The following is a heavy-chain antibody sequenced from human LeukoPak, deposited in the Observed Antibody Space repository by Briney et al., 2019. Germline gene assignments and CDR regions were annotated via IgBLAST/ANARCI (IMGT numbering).Heavy chain of an antibody. J-gene: IGHJ4*02. CDR1: GFTFSDYY. CDR2: ISSSGSTI. Sequence: PGGSLRLSCAASGFTFSDYYMSWIRQAPGKGLEWVSYISSSGSTIYYADSVKGRFTISRDNAKNSLYLQMNSLRAEDTAVYYCAKRNYDFWSTYYSGYYFDYWGQGTLVTVSS. CDR3: AKRNYDFWSTYYSGYYFDY. D-gene: IGHD3-3*01. V-gene: IGHV3-11*01.